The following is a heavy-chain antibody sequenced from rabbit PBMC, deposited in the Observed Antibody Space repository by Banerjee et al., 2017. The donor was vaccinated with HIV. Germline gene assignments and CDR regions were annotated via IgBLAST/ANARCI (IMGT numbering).Heavy chain of an antibody. CDR3: ARELAGVIGWNFNL. Sequence: QSLEESGGDLVKPGASLTLTCTASGFSFSSYYYMCWVRQSPGKWLEWFGCINTSSGSTVYATWAKGRFAIPTTSTAPATPQVTSLTAADRASYFCARELAGVIGWNFNLWGPGTLVTVS. J-gene: IGHJ4*01. V-gene: IGHV1S40*01. CDR1: GFSFSSYYY. D-gene: IGHD4-1*01. CDR2: INTSSGST.